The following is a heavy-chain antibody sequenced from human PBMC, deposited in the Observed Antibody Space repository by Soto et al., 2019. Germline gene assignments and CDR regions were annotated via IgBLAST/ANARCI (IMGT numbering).Heavy chain of an antibody. CDR3: AKDLGVGCSSTSCYATEFDY. Sequence: GGSLRLSCAASGFTFSSYGMHWVRQAPGKGLEWVAVISYDGSNKYYADSVKGRFTISRDNSKNTLYLQMNSLRAEDTAVYYCAKDLGVGCSSTSCYATEFDYWGQGTLVTVSS. CDR2: ISYDGSNK. D-gene: IGHD2-2*01. J-gene: IGHJ4*02. V-gene: IGHV3-30*18. CDR1: GFTFSSYG.